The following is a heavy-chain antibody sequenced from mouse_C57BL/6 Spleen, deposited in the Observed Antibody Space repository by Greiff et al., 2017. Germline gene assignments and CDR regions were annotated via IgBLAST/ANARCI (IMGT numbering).Heavy chain of an antibody. V-gene: IGHV5-6*01. CDR1: GFTFSSYG. Sequence: EVKLMESGGDLVTPGGSLKLSCAASGFTFSSYGMSWVRQTPDKRLGWVATISSGGSYTYYPDRVTGRCNISRENAKKTLYLQVSSLKSEDTAMEYCARQDYGSSYWYCEVRGRESTVTVCS. CDR3: ARQDYGSSYWYCEV. D-gene: IGHD1-1*01. J-gene: IGHJ1*03. CDR2: ISSGGSYT.